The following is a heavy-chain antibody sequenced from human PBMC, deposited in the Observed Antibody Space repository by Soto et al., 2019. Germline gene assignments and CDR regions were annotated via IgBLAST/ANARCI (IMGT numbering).Heavy chain of an antibody. J-gene: IGHJ4*02. V-gene: IGHV3-20*04. CDR2: VKWNGGST. CDR1: GFTFDDYG. D-gene: IGHD1-26*01. Sequence: EVQLVESGGGVLRPGGSLRLSCAASGFTFDDYGMSWARQAPGKGLEWVSGVKWNGGSTGYADSVKGRFTISRYNAKNSLYLQMKSLRAEDTAFYYCVRGASLNFDYWGQGTLVTVSS. CDR3: VRGASLNFDY.